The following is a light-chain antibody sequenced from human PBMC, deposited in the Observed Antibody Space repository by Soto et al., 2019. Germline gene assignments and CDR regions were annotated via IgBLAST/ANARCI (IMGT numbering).Light chain of an antibody. J-gene: IGLJ2*01. CDR2: NNN. CDR1: SANIGSNT. CDR3: AAWDDSVNAVV. V-gene: IGLV1-44*01. Sequence: QSVLTQSPSVSGTPGQRVTISCSGSSANIGSNTVSWYQQLPGTAPKLLIYNNNQRPSGVPDRFSGSKSGTSAPLAISGLQSEDESDYYCAAWDDSVNAVVFGGGTKLTVL.